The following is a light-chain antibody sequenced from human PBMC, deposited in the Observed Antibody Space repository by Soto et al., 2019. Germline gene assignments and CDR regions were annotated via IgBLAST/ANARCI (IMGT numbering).Light chain of an antibody. J-gene: IGKJ1*01. Sequence: DIQMTQSPSSLSASIGDRVTITCRASQGIRDDLAWYQQKAGKAPKRLIFAASSLQSGVPSRFRGSGYGTDFTLTINTLQPEDFATYYCLQNNGYLWTFGPGTKVDIK. CDR1: QGIRDD. CDR3: LQNNGYLWT. V-gene: IGKV1-17*01. CDR2: AAS.